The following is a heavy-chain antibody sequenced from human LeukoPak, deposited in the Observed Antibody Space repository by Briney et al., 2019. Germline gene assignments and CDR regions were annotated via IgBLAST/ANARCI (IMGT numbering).Heavy chain of an antibody. CDR3: ARGDYGAYSAVY. V-gene: IGHV1-18*01. D-gene: IGHD4-23*01. CDR2: IIAYNGNT. Sequence: ASVKVSCKASGYTFTNYGISWVRQAPGQGLEWMGWIIAYNGNTNYAQKFQGRVTMTTDTSTSTAYKELKSLRSDDTAVYYCARGDYGAYSAVYWGQGTLVTVSS. J-gene: IGHJ4*02. CDR1: GYTFTNYG.